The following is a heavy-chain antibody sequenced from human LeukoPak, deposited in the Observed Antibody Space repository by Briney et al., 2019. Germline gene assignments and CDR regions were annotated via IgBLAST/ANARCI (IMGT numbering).Heavy chain of an antibody. CDR1: GGTFSSYA. CDR2: IIPIFGTA. V-gene: IGHV1-69*05. D-gene: IGHD3-10*01. Sequence: ASVKVSCKASGGTFSSYAIIWVRQAPGQGLEWMGGIIPIFGTANYAQKFQGRVTITMDESTSTAYMELSSLRSEDTAVYYCAREGVLYYFDYWGQGTLVTVSS. J-gene: IGHJ4*02. CDR3: AREGVLYYFDY.